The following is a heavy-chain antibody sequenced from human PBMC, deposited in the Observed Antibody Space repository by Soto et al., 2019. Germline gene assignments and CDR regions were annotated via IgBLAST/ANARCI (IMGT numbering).Heavy chain of an antibody. D-gene: IGHD5-12*01. CDR1: GYTFTIYG. Sequence: QVQLVQSGGEVKKPGASVKVSCKASGYTFTIYGINWVRQAPGQGLEWMGWISPDNGNTNYAPKLQGRVTMTTDTSTSTAYMDLRSPRSDDTAVYYCARALGYSGYAGMDVWGQGTTVTVSS. J-gene: IGHJ6*02. V-gene: IGHV1-18*01. CDR3: ARALGYSGYAGMDV. CDR2: ISPDNGNT.